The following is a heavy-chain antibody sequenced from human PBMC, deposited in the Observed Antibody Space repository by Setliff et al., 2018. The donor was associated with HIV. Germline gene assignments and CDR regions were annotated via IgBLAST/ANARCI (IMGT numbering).Heavy chain of an antibody. Sequence: ASVKVSCKPSGYTFTTYGLSWVRQAPGQGLEWMGWISTYSDETSSPQNLQDRVTMTTDTSTNTAYMELSSLRSDDTAVYYCARGGGYWFYNYGIDVWGQGTTVTVSS. D-gene: IGHD2-8*02. CDR3: ARGGGYWFYNYGIDV. CDR2: ISTYSDET. CDR1: GYTFTTYG. V-gene: IGHV1-18*01. J-gene: IGHJ6*02.